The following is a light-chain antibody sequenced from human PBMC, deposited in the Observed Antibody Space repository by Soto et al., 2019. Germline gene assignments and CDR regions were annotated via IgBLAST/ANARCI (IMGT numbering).Light chain of an antibody. CDR2: DIS. CDR1: TGPVTSGQY. J-gene: IGLJ2*01. CDR3: LIYYNDYVV. V-gene: IGLV7-46*01. Sequence: QAVVTQEPSLTVSPGGTVTLTCGSTTGPVTSGQYPYWFQQKPGQAPRTLIYDISNRHSWTPARFSGSLLGDKAALTLSGAQPEDEAEYYCLIYYNDYVVFGGGTKVTVL.